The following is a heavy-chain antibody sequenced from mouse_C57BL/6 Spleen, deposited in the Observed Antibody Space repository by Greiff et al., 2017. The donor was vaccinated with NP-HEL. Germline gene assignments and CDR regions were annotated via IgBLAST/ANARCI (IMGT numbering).Heavy chain of an antibody. CDR2: IYPGDGDT. CDR3: ARRAAQAAFAY. J-gene: IGHJ3*01. Sequence: VQRVESGAELVKPGASVKISCKASGYAFSSYWMNWVKQRPGKGLEWIGQIYPGDGDTNYNGKFKGKATLTADKSSSTAYMQLSSLTSEDSAVYVGARRAAQAAFAYWGQGTLVTVSA. D-gene: IGHD3-2*02. V-gene: IGHV1-80*01. CDR1: GYAFSSYW.